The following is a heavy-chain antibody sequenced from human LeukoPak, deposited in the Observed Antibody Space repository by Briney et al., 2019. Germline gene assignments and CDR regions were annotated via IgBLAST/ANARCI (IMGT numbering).Heavy chain of an antibody. CDR3: ARDLSGPSDY. D-gene: IGHD6-19*01. CDR1: GSTSRTFA. J-gene: IGHJ4*02. V-gene: IGHV3-30-3*01. Sequence: PPGGPLGSSFPAPGSTSRTFAIHWAGQAPAKGLGGVAVISYDGSNKYYADSVKGRFTISRDNSKNTLYLQMNSLRAEDTAVYYCARDLSGPSDYWGQGTLVTVSS. CDR2: ISYDGSNK.